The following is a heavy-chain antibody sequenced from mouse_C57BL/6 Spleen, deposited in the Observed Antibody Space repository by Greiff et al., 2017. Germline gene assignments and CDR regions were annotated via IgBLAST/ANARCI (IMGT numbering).Heavy chain of an antibody. Sequence: QVQLQQPGAELVRPGSSVKLSCKASGYTFTSYWMHWVKQRPIQGLEWIGNIDPSDSETHYNQKFKDKATLTVDKSSSTAYMQLSSLTSEDSAVYYCARALYYGSSSPFADWGQGTLVTVSA. V-gene: IGHV1-52*01. D-gene: IGHD1-1*01. CDR1: GYTFTSYW. CDR2: IDPSDSET. CDR3: ARALYYGSSSPFAD. J-gene: IGHJ3*01.